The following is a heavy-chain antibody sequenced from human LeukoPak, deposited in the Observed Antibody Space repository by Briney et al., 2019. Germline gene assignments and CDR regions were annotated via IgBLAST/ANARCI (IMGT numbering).Heavy chain of an antibody. V-gene: IGHV1-18*01. J-gene: IGHJ4*02. CDR1: GYTFTSYG. CDR3: ARVGAVAGHRWSDEY. Sequence: EASVKVSCTASGYTFTSYGISWVRQAPGQGLEWMGWVSAYNGNTNYAQKLQGRVTMTTDTSTSTAYMELRSLRSDDTAVYYCARVGAVAGHRWSDEYWGQGTLVTVSS. D-gene: IGHD6-19*01. CDR2: VSAYNGNT.